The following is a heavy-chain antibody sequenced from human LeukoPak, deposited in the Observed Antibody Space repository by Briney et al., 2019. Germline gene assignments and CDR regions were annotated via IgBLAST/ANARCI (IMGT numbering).Heavy chain of an antibody. CDR1: GFTFSSYW. CDR2: IKQDGSEK. V-gene: IGHV3-7*01. CDR3: ARDRYGSGGFFDY. J-gene: IGHJ4*02. D-gene: IGHD3-10*01. Sequence: PGGSLRLSCAASGFTFSSYWMSWVRQAPGKGLEWVANIKQDGSEKYYVDSVKGRFTISRDNAKNSLYLQMNCLRAEDTAVYYCARDRYGSGGFFDYWGQGTLVTVSS.